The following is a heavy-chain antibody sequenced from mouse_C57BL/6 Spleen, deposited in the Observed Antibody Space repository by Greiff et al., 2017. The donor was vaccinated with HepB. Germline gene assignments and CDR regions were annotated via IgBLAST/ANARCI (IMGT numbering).Heavy chain of an antibody. D-gene: IGHD4-1*01. J-gene: IGHJ4*01. V-gene: IGHV1-53*01. CDR1: GYTFTSYW. CDR3: AIWALGGLYYYAMDY. Sequence: QVQLQQPGTELVKPGASVKLSCKASGYTFTSYWMHWVKQRPGQGLEWIGNINPSNGGTNYNEKFKSKATLTVDKSSSTAYMQLSSLTSEDSAVYYCAIWALGGLYYYAMDYWGQGTSVTVSS. CDR2: INPSNGGT.